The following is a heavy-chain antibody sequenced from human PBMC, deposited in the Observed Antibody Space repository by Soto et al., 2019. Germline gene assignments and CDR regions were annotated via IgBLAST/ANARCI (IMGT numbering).Heavy chain of an antibody. D-gene: IGHD3-10*01. Sequence: PSETLSLTCTVSGGSISSYYWSWIRQPPGKGLEWIGYIYYSGSTNYNPSLKSRVTISVDTSKNQFSLKLSSVTAADTAVYYCASTSAMWFGELLWAYWGQGTLVTVSP. J-gene: IGHJ4*02. CDR2: IYYSGST. CDR3: ASTSAMWFGELLWAY. CDR1: GGSISSYY. V-gene: IGHV4-59*01.